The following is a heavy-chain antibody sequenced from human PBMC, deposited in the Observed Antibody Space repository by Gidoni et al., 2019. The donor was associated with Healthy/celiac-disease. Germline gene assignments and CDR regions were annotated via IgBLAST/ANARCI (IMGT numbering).Heavy chain of an antibody. Sequence: QVQLQQWGAGLLKPTETLSLTCAVYGGSFSGYYWSWIRQPPGKGLEWIGEINHSGSTNYNPSLKSRVTISGDTSKNQFSLKLSSVTAADTAVYYCARGRGALGYYGSGSYYNVRRWFDTWGQGTLVTVSS. D-gene: IGHD3-10*01. CDR3: ARGRGALGYYGSGSYYNVRRWFDT. J-gene: IGHJ5*02. CDR2: INHSGST. V-gene: IGHV4-34*01. CDR1: GGSFSGYY.